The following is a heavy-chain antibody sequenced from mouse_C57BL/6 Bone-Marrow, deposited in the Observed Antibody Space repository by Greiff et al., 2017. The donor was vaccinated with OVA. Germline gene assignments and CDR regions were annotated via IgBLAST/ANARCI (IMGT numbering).Heavy chain of an antibody. D-gene: IGHD2-1*01. CDR2: IYPRSGNT. J-gene: IGHJ3*01. CDR1: GYTFTSYG. V-gene: IGHV1-81*01. Sequence: QVQLKQSGAELARPGASVKLSCKASGYTFTSYGISWVKQRTGQGLEWIGEIYPRSGNTYSNEKFKGKATLTADKSSSTAYMELRSLTSEDSAVYFCARSYGNPLAYWGQGTLVTVSA. CDR3: ARSYGNPLAY.